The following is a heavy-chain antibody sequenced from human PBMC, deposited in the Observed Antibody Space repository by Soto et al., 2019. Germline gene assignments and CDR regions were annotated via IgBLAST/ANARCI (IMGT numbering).Heavy chain of an antibody. CDR1: GLTLSSSA. J-gene: IGHJ3*01. CDR2: ISGSGGST. CDR3: AKDNLIDYDILTGPRAY. Sequence: PGGSPKLSCAASGLTLSSSAVTWVRKNPGKGLEWVSAISGSGGSTYYADSVKGRFTISRDNSKNTLYLQMNSLRAEDTAVYYCAKDNLIDYDILTGPRAYWGQGTMVTVSS. V-gene: IGHV3-23*01. D-gene: IGHD3-9*01.